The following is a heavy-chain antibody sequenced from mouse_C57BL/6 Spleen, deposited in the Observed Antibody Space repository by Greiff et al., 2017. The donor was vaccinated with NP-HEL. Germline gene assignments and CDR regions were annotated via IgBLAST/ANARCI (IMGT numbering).Heavy chain of an antibody. CDR2: IRSKSNNYAT. V-gene: IGHV10-1*01. CDR3: VRRENYYGYFDV. J-gene: IGHJ1*03. Sequence: EVQRVESGGGLVQPKGSLKLSCAASGFSFNTYAMNWVRQAPGKGLEWVARIRSKSNNYATYYADSVKDRFTISRDDSESMLYLQMNNLKTEDTAMYYCVRRENYYGYFDVWGTGTTVTVSS. CDR1: GFSFNTYA.